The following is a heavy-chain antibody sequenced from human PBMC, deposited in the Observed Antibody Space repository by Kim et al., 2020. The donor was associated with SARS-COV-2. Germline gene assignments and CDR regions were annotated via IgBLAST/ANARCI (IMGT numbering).Heavy chain of an antibody. J-gene: IGHJ4*02. CDR3: ARDLDYYGSGPFDY. CDR1: GYTFTGYY. D-gene: IGHD3-10*01. Sequence: ASVKVSCKASGYTFTGYYMHWVRQAPGQGLEWMGWINPNSGGTNYAQKFQGWVTMTRDTSISTAYMELSRLRSDDTAVYYCARDLDYYGSGPFDYWGQGTLVTVSS. CDR2: INPNSGGT. V-gene: IGHV1-2*04.